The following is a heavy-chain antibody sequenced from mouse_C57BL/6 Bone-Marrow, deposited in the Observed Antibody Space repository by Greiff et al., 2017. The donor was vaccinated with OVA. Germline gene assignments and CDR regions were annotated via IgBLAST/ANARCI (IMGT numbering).Heavy chain of an antibody. V-gene: IGHV7-3*01. D-gene: IGHD2-4*01. J-gene: IGHJ3*01. CDR1: GFTFTDYY. Sequence: EVMLVESGGGLVQPGGSLSLSCAASGFTFTDYYMSWVRQPPGKALEWLGFIRNKANGYTTEYSASVKGRFTISRDNSQSILYLQMNALRAEDSATYYAATNYDDSAWFAYWGQGTLVNVSA. CDR3: ATNYDDSAWFAY. CDR2: IRNKANGYTT.